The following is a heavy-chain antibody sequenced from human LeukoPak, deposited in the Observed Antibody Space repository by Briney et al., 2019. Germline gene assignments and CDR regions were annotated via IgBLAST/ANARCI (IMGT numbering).Heavy chain of an antibody. Sequence: SETLSLTCTVSGGSISSGSYYWSWIRQPAGKGLEWIGRIYTSGSTNYNPSLKSRVTISVDTSKNQFSLKLSSVTAADTAVYDCARDKRSGYSYGPEDIWGQGTVVTVSS. V-gene: IGHV4-61*02. J-gene: IGHJ3*02. CDR3: ARDKRSGYSYGPEDI. D-gene: IGHD5-18*01. CDR2: IYTSGST. CDR1: GGSISSGSYY.